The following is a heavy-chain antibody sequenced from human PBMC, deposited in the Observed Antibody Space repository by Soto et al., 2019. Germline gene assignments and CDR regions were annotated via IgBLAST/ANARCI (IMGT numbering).Heavy chain of an antibody. Sequence: QVQLQESDPGLVKPSETLSLTCNVSGDSTNSYFWSWIRQPPGKGLEWIGYVYDSETTNYNPSYNPSLKSRVTISVNTSRTQFSLRLSSVTAADTAMHYCARLYRGLGLSYFDLWGRGTVVTVSS. CDR3: ARLYRGLGLSYFDL. J-gene: IGHJ2*01. CDR1: GDSTNSYF. CDR2: VYDSETT. V-gene: IGHV4-59*12.